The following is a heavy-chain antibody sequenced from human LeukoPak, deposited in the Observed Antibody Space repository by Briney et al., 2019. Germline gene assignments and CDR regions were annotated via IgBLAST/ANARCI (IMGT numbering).Heavy chain of an antibody. CDR1: GYTFTSYG. V-gene: IGHV1-18*01. Sequence: ASVKVSCKASGYTFTSYGSSWVRQPPAQGVEWMRWISAYNGNRNYAQKLQDRVTMTPDTSTNTPDMAPRSLSSDDTHGYYLPRDVGIKLWVRGDGMVVWGEGSTVTVSS. D-gene: IGHD5-18*01. CDR2: ISAYNGNR. CDR3: PRDVGIKLWVRGDGMVV. J-gene: IGHJ6*01.